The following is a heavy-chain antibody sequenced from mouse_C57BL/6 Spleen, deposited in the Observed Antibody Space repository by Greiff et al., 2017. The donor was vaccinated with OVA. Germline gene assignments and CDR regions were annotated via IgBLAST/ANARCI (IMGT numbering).Heavy chain of an antibody. J-gene: IGHJ1*03. Sequence: QVQLQQSGAELVKPGASVKLSCKASGYTFTSYWMHWVKQRPGQGLEWIGMIHPNSGGTNYNEKFKSKATLTVDKSSSTAYMQLSSLTSEDSAVYYCARRSFTVPDVWGTGTTVTVSS. CDR1: GYTFTSYW. CDR3: ARRSFTVPDV. V-gene: IGHV1-64*01. D-gene: IGHD1-1*01. CDR2: IHPNSGGT.